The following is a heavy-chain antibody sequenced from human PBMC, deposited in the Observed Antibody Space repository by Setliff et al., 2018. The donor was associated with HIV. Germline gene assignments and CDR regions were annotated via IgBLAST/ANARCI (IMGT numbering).Heavy chain of an antibody. J-gene: IGHJ4*01. CDR3: AKEPSSCSAPRPSLCGYFDS. D-gene: IGHD2-21*01. Sequence: GSLRLSCAASGFTFSSYWMSWVRQAPGKGLEWVALISFDGGNKYYADSVKGRFTISRDNSKNTLHLQMNSLRAEDTAVYYCAKEPSSCSAPRPSLCGYFDSWGQGTQVTVSS. CDR2: ISFDGGNK. CDR1: GFTFSSYW. V-gene: IGHV3-30*18.